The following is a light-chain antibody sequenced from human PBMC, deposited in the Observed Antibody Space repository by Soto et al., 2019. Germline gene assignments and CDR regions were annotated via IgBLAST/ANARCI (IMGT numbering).Light chain of an antibody. J-gene: IGKJ1*01. Sequence: EIGLTQSPGTLSLSPGEGATLSCRATQSVSSNLLAWYQQKPGQAPRLLIYAASSRATGIPGRFSGSGSGTDFTLTISRLEPEDFAVYYCHQYGSSPGTFGQGTKVDIK. CDR1: QSVSSNL. CDR3: HQYGSSPGT. CDR2: AAS. V-gene: IGKV3-20*01.